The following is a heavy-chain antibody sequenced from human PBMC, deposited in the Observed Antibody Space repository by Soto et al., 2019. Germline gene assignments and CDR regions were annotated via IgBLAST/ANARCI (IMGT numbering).Heavy chain of an antibody. J-gene: IGHJ4*02. CDR2: IKSKTDGGTT. D-gene: IGHD3-16*02. CDR1: GSTFSNAW. CDR3: STYDYIWGSDRYRWDY. Sequence: EVQLVESGGDLVKPGGSLTLSCAASGSTFSNAWMSWVLQAPGKGLEWVGRIKSKTDGGTTDYAATVKGRFTISRVDPKNMLYLYMSSMKTEDTAMYYCSTYDYIWGSDRYRWDYWGQGTLVTVSS. V-gene: IGHV3-15*01.